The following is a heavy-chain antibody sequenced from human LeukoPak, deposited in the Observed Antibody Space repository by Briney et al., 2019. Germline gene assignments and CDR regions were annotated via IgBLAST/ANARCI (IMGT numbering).Heavy chain of an antibody. D-gene: IGHD3-22*01. CDR3: ARPYYYDSSGYYGFDI. CDR1: GNSFTSYW. J-gene: IGHJ3*02. V-gene: IGHV5-51*01. Sequence: GESLKISCNGSGNSFTSYWIGWLRQMPGKRLEWMGIIYPGDSDTRYSPSFQGQVTISADKSISTAYLQWRSLKASDTAMYYCARPYYYDSSGYYGFDIWGQGTMVTVSS. CDR2: IYPGDSDT.